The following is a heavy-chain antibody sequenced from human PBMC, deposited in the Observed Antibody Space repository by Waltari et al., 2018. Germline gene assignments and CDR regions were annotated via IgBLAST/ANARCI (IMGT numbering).Heavy chain of an antibody. CDR2: INQDGSHK. J-gene: IGHJ4*02. Sequence: EVRLVESGGDVVQPGGSLRLSCAASGFTFSRYWMTWVRQTPGKGLEWVANINQDGSHKYYVDSVKGRFTISRDNANNSLYLQMNSLRAEDTAVYYCARSYCSSASCSRGYWGQGTLVTVSS. D-gene: IGHD2-2*01. CDR1: GFTFSRYW. CDR3: ARSYCSSASCSRGY. V-gene: IGHV3-7*01.